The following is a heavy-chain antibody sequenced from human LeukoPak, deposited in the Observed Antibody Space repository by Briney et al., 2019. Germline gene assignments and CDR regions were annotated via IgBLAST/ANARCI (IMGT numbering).Heavy chain of an antibody. CDR1: GYTLTELS. D-gene: IGHD3-22*01. J-gene: IGHJ4*02. Sequence: GASVKVSRKVSGYTLTELSIHWVRQAPGKGLEWMGGFDPEDGETIYAQKFQGRVTMTEDTSTDTAYMELSSLRSEDTAVYYCARDIYYDSEIDYWGQGTLVTVSS. CDR3: ARDIYYDSEIDY. CDR2: FDPEDGET. V-gene: IGHV1-24*01.